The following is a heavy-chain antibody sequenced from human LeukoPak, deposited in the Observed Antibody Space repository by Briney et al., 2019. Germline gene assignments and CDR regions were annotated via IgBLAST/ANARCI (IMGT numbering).Heavy chain of an antibody. J-gene: IGHJ3*02. CDR3: AREATYYYDSSGHVAFDI. Sequence: ASVKVSCKASGYTFTGYYMHWVRQAPGQGLEWMGRINPNSGGTNYAQKFQGRVTMTRDTSISTAYMELSRLRSDETAVYYCAREATYYYDSSGHVAFDIWGQGTMVTVSS. CDR1: GYTFTGYY. V-gene: IGHV1-2*06. CDR2: INPNSGGT. D-gene: IGHD3-22*01.